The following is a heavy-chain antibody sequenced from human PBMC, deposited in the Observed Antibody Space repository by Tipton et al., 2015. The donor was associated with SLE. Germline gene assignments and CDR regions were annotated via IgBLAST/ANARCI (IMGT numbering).Heavy chain of an antibody. CDR3: ARIAIAPAMGEYYFDS. CDR1: GYTFTSYY. Sequence: QVQLVQFGAEVKKPGASVKVSCKASGYTFTSYYMHWVRQAPGQGLEWMGIINPSGGSTSYAQKFQGRVTMTRDTSTSTVYMELSSLRSEDTAVYYCARIAIAPAMGEYYFDSWGQGTLVTVSS. CDR2: INPSGGST. D-gene: IGHD2-2*01. V-gene: IGHV1-46*01. J-gene: IGHJ4*02.